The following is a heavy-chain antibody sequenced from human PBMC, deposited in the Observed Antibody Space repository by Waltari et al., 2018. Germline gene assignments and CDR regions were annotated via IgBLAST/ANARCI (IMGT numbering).Heavy chain of an antibody. CDR1: GYSFTSYW. D-gene: IGHD7-27*01. V-gene: IGHV5-51*01. CDR2: IYPGDSDT. CDR3: ARPPESHTGDHGAFDI. Sequence: EVQLVQSGAEVKKPGESLKISCKGSGYSFTSYWIGWVRQMPGKGLEWMGIIYPGDSDTRYSPSFRGQVTISADKSISTAYLQWSSLKASDTAMYYCARPPESHTGDHGAFDIWGQGTMVTVSS. J-gene: IGHJ3*02.